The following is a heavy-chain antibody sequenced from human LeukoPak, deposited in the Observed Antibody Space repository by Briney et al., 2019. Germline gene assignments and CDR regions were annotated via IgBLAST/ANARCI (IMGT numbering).Heavy chain of an antibody. Sequence: SETLSLTCTVSGGSISSYYWSWIRQPAGKGLEWIGRIYTSGSTNYNPSLKSRVTMSVDTSKNQFSLKLSSVTAADTAVYYCARESYSNYYYYYMDVWGKGTTVTVSS. D-gene: IGHD4-11*01. V-gene: IGHV4-4*07. CDR1: GGSISSYY. CDR3: ARESYSNYYYYYMDV. CDR2: IYTSGST. J-gene: IGHJ6*03.